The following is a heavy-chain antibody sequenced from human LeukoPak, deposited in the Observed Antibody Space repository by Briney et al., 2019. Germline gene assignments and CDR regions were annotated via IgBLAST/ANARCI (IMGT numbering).Heavy chain of an antibody. V-gene: IGHV3-48*04. D-gene: IGHD2-2*02. CDR2: ISGSSSNI. CDR3: VRGPRGIGSCSSTSCYRWFDP. J-gene: IGHJ5*02. CDR1: GYTFTSYY. Sequence: SCKASGYTFTSYYMNWVRQAPGKGLEWVSYISGSSSNIYYADSVKGRFTISRDNAKNSLFLQMNSLRAEDTAVYYCVRGPRGIGSCSSTSCYRWFDPWGQGILVTVSS.